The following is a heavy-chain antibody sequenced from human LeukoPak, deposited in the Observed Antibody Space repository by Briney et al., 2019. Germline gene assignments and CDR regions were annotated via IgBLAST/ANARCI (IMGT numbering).Heavy chain of an antibody. J-gene: IGHJ4*02. CDR1: EYTFTDYH. CDR3: ARTPKVEDPATPDY. D-gene: IGHD1-1*01. CDR2: INPNSGGT. V-gene: IGHV1-2*02. Sequence: ASVKVSCKASEYTFTDYHMHWVRQAPGQGLEWMGWINPNSGGTNYAQKFQGRVTMTRDTSISTAYMELSGLRSDDTAVYYCARTPKVEDPATPDYWGQGTLVTVSS.